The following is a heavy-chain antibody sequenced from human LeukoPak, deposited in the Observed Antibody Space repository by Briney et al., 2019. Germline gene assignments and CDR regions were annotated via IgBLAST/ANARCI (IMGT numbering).Heavy chain of an antibody. Sequence: SETLSLTCAVYGGSFSGYYWSWIRQPPGKGLEGIGEINHSGSTNYNPSLKSRVTISVDTSKNQFSLKLSSVTAADTAVYYCARESRITIFGRGFGAFDIWGQGTMVTVSS. CDR2: INHSGST. CDR3: ARESRITIFGRGFGAFDI. D-gene: IGHD3-3*01. CDR1: GGSFSGYY. J-gene: IGHJ3*02. V-gene: IGHV4-34*01.